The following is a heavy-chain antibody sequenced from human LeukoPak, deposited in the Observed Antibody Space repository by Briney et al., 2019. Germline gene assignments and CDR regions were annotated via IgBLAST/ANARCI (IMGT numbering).Heavy chain of an antibody. V-gene: IGHV3-23*01. CDR1: GFTFEDYT. D-gene: IGHD6-19*01. CDR2: ISGSGGST. J-gene: IGHJ4*02. CDR3: AKDPMIAVAGEFDY. Sequence: SGGSLRLSCAASGFTFEDYTMHWVRQAPGKGLEWVSAISGSGGSTYYADSVKGRFTISRDNSKNTLYLQMNSLRAEDTAVYYCAKDPMIAVAGEFDYWGQGTLVTVSS.